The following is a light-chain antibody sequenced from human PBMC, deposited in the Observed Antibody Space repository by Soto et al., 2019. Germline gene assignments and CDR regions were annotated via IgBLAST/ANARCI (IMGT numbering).Light chain of an antibody. V-gene: IGKV3-20*01. CDR2: GAS. Sequence: EIVLTQSPATLSLSPGERATLSCRASQSVSSYLAWYQQKPGQAPRLLIYGASTRATGIPDGFSGSGSGTDFTLTISRLEPEDSAVYYCQQYGSSPTWTFGQGTKVDIK. J-gene: IGKJ1*01. CDR3: QQYGSSPTWT. CDR1: QSVSSY.